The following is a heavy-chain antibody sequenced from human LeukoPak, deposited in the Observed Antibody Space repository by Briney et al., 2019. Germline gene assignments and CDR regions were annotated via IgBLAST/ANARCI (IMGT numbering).Heavy chain of an antibody. CDR3: ARDERVSYYGSGSHSEDRGMDV. J-gene: IGHJ6*02. V-gene: IGHV3-48*02. D-gene: IGHD3-10*01. CDR2: ISSSSSTI. CDR1: GFTFSSYS. Sequence: PGGSLRLSCAASGFTFSSYSMNWVRQAPGKGLEWVSYISSSSSTIYYGDSVKGRFTISRDNAKNSLYLQMNSLRDEDTAVYYCARDERVSYYGSGSHSEDRGMDVWGQGTTVTVSS.